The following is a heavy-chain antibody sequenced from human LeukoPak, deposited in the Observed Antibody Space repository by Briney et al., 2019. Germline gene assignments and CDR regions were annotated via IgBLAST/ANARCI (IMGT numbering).Heavy chain of an antibody. CDR1: GFTFSSYA. V-gene: IGHV3-30*04. CDR2: ISYDGSNK. CDR3: ASSNGYSSGWYLPITDY. J-gene: IGHJ4*02. Sequence: PGGSLRLSCAASGFTFSSYAMHWVRQAPGKGLEWVAVISYDGSNKYYADSVKGRFTISRDNSKNTLYLQMNSLRAEDTAVYYCASSNGYSSGWYLPITDYWGQGTLVTVSS. D-gene: IGHD6-19*01.